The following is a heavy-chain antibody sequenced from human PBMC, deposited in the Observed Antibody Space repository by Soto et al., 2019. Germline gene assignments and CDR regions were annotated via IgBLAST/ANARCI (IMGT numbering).Heavy chain of an antibody. CDR1: GFTFSSYG. Sequence: GGSLRLSCAASGFTFSSYGMHWVRQAPGKGLEWVAVIWYDGSNKYYADSVKGRFTISRDNSKNTLYLQMNSLRAEDTAVYYCAREDSSSPPSELELPLDYYYGMDVWGQGTTVTVSS. D-gene: IGHD1-7*01. J-gene: IGHJ6*02. CDR3: AREDSSSPPSELELPLDYYYGMDV. V-gene: IGHV3-33*01. CDR2: IWYDGSNK.